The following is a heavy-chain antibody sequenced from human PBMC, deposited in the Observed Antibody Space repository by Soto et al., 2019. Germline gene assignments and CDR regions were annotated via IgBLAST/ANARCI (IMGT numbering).Heavy chain of an antibody. D-gene: IGHD6-13*01. Sequence: QLQLQESGPGLVKPSETLSLTCTVSGGSISTSSYYWGWIRQPPGKGLEWIRSIYYSGSTYYNPSLKSRVTISADTSKNQFSLKLSSVTAADTAVYYCARLIAAAGGNRAYWGQGTLVTVSS. CDR3: ARLIAAAGGNRAY. CDR2: IYYSGST. J-gene: IGHJ4*02. V-gene: IGHV4-39*01. CDR1: GGSISTSSYY.